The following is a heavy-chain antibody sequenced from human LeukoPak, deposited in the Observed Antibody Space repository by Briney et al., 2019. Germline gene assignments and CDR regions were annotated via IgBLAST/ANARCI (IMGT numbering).Heavy chain of an antibody. CDR1: GGTFSSFA. D-gene: IGHD6-19*01. Sequence: GASVKVSCKASGGTFSSFAITWGRQAPGQGLEWMGGIIPIFRTANYAQRFQGRVTITADESTSTAYMELSSLRSEDTAVYYCTRGGKYISGWPRPDPYYYYMDVWGKGTTVTVSS. CDR3: TRGGKYISGWPRPDPYYYYMDV. V-gene: IGHV1-69*13. CDR2: IIPIFRTA. J-gene: IGHJ6*03.